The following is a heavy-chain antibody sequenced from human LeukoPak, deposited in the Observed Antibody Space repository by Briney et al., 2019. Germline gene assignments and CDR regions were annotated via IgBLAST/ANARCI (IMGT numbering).Heavy chain of an antibody. CDR3: ARESEITIFGVDPAYYMDV. J-gene: IGHJ6*03. CDR2: IYHSGST. V-gene: IGHV4-38-2*02. CDR1: GYSISSGYY. Sequence: ASETLSLTCTVSGYSISSGYYWGWIRQPPGKGLEWIGSIYHSGSTYYNPSLKSRVTISVDTSKNQFSLKLSSVTAADTAVYYCARESEITIFGVDPAYYMDVWGKGTTVTVSS. D-gene: IGHD3-3*01.